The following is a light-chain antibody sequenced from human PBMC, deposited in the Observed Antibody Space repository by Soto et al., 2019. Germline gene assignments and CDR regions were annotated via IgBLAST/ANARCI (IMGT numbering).Light chain of an antibody. Sequence: ENQMNKSPSIPSGYVGSRVTITCRASQTISSWLAWYQQKPGKAPKLLMYKASTLKSGVPSRFSGSGSGTDFTLTISSLQPDEFATYDCQHYNSYSEAFGQVTKVDIK. V-gene: IGKV1-5*03. CDR3: QHYNSYSEA. CDR2: KAS. J-gene: IGKJ1*01. CDR1: QTISSW.